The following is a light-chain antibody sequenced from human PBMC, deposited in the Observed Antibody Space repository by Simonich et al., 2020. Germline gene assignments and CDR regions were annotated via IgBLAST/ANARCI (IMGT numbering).Light chain of an antibody. J-gene: IGLJ3*02. Sequence: QSVLTQPPSASGTPGQRVTISCSGSSSNIVRNTLNWYQQLPGPAPKLLIYSNNQRPSGVPDRFSGSKSGTSASLAISGLQSEDEADYYCAAWDDSLNGWVFGGGTKLTVL. CDR2: SNN. CDR1: SSNIVRNT. CDR3: AAWDDSLNGWV. V-gene: IGLV1-44*01.